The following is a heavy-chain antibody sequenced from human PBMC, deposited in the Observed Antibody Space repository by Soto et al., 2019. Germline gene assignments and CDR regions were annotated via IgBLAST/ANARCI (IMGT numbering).Heavy chain of an antibody. CDR1: GYTFTSYA. CDR3: ARGRFRVTTQYYYYMDV. D-gene: IGHD4-4*01. CDR2: INAGNGNT. J-gene: IGHJ6*03. Sequence: EASVKVSCKASGYTFTSYAMHWVRQAPGQRLEWMGWINAGNGNTKYSQKFQGRVTITRDTSASTAYMELSSLRSEDTAVYYCARGRFRVTTQYYYYMDVWGKGTTVTVSS. V-gene: IGHV1-3*01.